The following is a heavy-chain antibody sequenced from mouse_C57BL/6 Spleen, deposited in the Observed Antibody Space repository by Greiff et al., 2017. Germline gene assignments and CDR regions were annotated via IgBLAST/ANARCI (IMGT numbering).Heavy chain of an antibody. D-gene: IGHD1-1*01. Sequence: QVQLQQPGAELVRPGSSVKLSCKASGYTFTSYWMHWVKQRPIQGLEWIGNIDPSDSETHYNQKFKDKATLTVDKSSSTAYMQLSSLTSEDSAVYYCARAPLYYGSSFDVWGTGTTVTVSS. CDR1: GYTFTSYW. J-gene: IGHJ1*03. V-gene: IGHV1-52*01. CDR3: ARAPLYYGSSFDV. CDR2: IDPSDSET.